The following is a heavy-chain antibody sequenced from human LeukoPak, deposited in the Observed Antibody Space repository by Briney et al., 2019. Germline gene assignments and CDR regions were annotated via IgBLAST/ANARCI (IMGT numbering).Heavy chain of an antibody. CDR2: ISGSGGST. Sequence: GGSLRLSCAASGFTFSSYAMSWVRQAPGKGLEWVSAISGSGGSTYYADSVKGRFTISRDNSENTLYLQMNSLRAEDTAVYYCAKDGVYDSSGYLDYWGQGTLVTVSS. V-gene: IGHV3-23*01. CDR1: GFTFSSYA. J-gene: IGHJ4*02. CDR3: AKDGVYDSSGYLDY. D-gene: IGHD3-22*01.